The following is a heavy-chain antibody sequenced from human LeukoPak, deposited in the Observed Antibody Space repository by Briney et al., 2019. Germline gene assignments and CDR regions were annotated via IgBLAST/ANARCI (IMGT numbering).Heavy chain of an antibody. CDR1: GYSISSGYY. Sequence: KPSETLSLTCTVSGYSISSGYYWGWIRPPPGKGLEWIGSIYHSGSTYYNPSLKSRVTISVDTSKNQFSLKLSSVTAADTAVYYCARAPPWEWLAYPEYFQHWGQGTLVTVSS. CDR2: IYHSGST. V-gene: IGHV4-38-2*02. J-gene: IGHJ1*01. CDR3: ARAPPWEWLAYPEYFQH. D-gene: IGHD6-19*01.